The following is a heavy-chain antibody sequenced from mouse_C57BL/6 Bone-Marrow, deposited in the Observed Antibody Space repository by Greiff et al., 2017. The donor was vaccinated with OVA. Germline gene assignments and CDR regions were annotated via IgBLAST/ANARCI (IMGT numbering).Heavy chain of an antibody. CDR3: ALITTVVEGYFDY. V-gene: IGHV1-52*01. CDR2: IDPSDSET. J-gene: IGHJ2*01. D-gene: IGHD1-1*01. CDR1: GYTFTSYW. Sequence: VQLQQPGAELVRPGSSVKLSCKASGYTFTSYWMHWVKQRPIQGLEWIGNIDPSDSETHYNQKFKDKATLTVDKSSSTAYMQLSSLTSEDSAVYYCALITTVVEGYFDYWGQGTTLTVSS.